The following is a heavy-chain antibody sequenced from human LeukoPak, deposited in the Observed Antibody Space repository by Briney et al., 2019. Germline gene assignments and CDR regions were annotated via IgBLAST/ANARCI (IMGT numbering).Heavy chain of an antibody. J-gene: IGHJ4*02. D-gene: IGHD5-18*01. CDR2: IHPSGSST. CDR3: ARMGMDIAMVTNYLDH. V-gene: IGHV1-46*01. CDR1: GYTFTSHY. Sequence: GASVKISCKASGYTFTSHYMHWVRQAPGQGLEWMGVIHPSGSSTNYAQKFQGRVTMTKDTSTSTVYIELNSLRSEDTAVYYCARMGMDIAMVTNYLDHWGQGTLVTVSS.